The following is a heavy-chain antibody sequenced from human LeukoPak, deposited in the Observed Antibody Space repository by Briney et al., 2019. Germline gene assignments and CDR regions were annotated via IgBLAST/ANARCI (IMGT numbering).Heavy chain of an antibody. V-gene: IGHV3-48*04. Sequence: GGSLRLSCAASGFTFSSYGMHWVRQAPGKGLEWVSYISSSGSTIYYADSVKGRFTIPRDNAKNSLYLQMNSLRAEDTAVYYCARDFGSHATGEPYFDYWGQGTLVTVSS. CDR1: GFTFSSYG. D-gene: IGHD1-14*01. CDR3: ARDFGSHATGEPYFDY. J-gene: IGHJ4*02. CDR2: ISSSGSTI.